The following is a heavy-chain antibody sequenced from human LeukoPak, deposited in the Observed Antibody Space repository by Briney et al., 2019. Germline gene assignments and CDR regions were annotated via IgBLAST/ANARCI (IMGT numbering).Heavy chain of an antibody. V-gene: IGHV3-30*02. CDR2: IRYDGRNK. CDR3: AKDQHYGDYVFDP. J-gene: IGHJ5*02. CDR1: GFTFSSYG. Sequence: GGSLRLSCAASGFTFSSYGMHWVRQAPGKGLEWVAFIRYDGRNKYYADSVKGRFTISRDNSKNTLYLQMNSLRAEDTAVYYCAKDQHYGDYVFDPWGQGTLVTVSS. D-gene: IGHD4-17*01.